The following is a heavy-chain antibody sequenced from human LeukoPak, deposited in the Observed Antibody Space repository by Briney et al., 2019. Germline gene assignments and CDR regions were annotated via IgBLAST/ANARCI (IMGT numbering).Heavy chain of an antibody. D-gene: IGHD6-13*01. CDR1: GFAVSSNY. CDR3: AKRREYSSSWYDY. J-gene: IGHJ4*02. Sequence: PGGSLRLSCAVSGFAVSSNYMSWVRQAPGKGLEWVSVIYAGGSTYYADSVKGRFTISRDNSKNTLYLQMNSLRAEDTAVYYCAKRREYSSSWYDYWGQGTLVTVSS. V-gene: IGHV3-53*01. CDR2: IYAGGST.